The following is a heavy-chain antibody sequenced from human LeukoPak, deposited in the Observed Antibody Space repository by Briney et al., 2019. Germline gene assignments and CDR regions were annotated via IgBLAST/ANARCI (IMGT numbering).Heavy chain of an antibody. CDR1: GDSINSYY. Sequence: KASETLSLTCTVSGDSINSYYWSWIRQPPGEGLEYIGYIYYSGSTNYNPSLKSRVTISVDTSKNQFSLKLSSVTAADTAVYYCARAQWLGRAWYFDYWGQGTLVTVSS. CDR2: IYYSGST. V-gene: IGHV4-59*01. J-gene: IGHJ4*02. CDR3: ARAQWLGRAWYFDY. D-gene: IGHD6-19*01.